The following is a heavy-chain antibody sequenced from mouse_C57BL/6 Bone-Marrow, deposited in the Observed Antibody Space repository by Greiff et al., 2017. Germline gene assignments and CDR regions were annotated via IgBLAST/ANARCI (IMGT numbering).Heavy chain of an antibody. CDR1: GYAFSSYW. J-gene: IGHJ3*01. CDR2: IYPGDGDT. CDR3: ARRNYYGSSYVGWFAY. V-gene: IGHV1-80*01. D-gene: IGHD1-1*01. Sequence: QVQLQQSGAELVKPGASVKISCKASGYAFSSYWMNWVKQRPGKGLEWIGQIYPGDGDTNYNGKFKGKATLTADKSSSTAYMQLSSLTSEDSAVYFCARRNYYGSSYVGWFAYWGQGTLVTVSA.